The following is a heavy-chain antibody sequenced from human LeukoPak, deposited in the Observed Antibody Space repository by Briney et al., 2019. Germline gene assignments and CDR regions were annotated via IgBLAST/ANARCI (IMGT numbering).Heavy chain of an antibody. CDR2: INSDGSST. Sequence: GGSLRLSCAASGFTFSSYWMHWVRQAPGKGLVWVSRINSDGSSTSYADSVKGRFTISRDNAKNTLYLQMNSLRAEDTAVYYCAQDTYYYGMDVWGQGTMVTVSS. CDR1: GFTFSSYW. J-gene: IGHJ6*02. V-gene: IGHV3-74*01. CDR3: AQDTYYYGMDV.